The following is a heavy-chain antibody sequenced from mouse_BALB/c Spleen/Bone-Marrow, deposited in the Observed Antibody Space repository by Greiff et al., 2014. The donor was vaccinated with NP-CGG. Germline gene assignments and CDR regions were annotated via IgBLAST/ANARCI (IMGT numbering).Heavy chain of an antibody. Sequence: DVMLEESGGDLVKPGGSLKLSCAASGFTFSRYGMSWVRQTPDKRLEWVANISSGGSYTYYPDSVKGRFTISRDNAKNTLYLHMSSLKSEDTAMYYCARQYGNLGVMDYWGQGTSVTVSS. CDR1: GFTFSRYG. J-gene: IGHJ4*01. CDR2: ISSGGSYT. CDR3: ARQYGNLGVMDY. D-gene: IGHD2-1*01. V-gene: IGHV5-6*02.